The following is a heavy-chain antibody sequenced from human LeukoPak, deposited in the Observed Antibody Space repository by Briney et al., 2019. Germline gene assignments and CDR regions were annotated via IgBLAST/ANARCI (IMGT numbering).Heavy chain of an antibody. CDR3: ARRIIAAAVNAFDT. CDR2: IYYSGST. D-gene: IGHD6-13*01. J-gene: IGHJ3*02. CDR1: GGSISSNY. Sequence: PSETLSLTCTVSGGSISSNYWSWIRQPPGKGLEWIGNIYYSGSTIYNPSLKSRVTISIDTFRNQFSLRLSSVTAADTAVYYCARRIIAAAVNAFDTWGQGTMVTVSS. V-gene: IGHV4-59*01.